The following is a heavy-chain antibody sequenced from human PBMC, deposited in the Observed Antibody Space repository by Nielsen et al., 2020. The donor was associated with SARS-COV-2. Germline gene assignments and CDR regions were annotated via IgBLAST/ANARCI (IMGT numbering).Heavy chain of an antibody. J-gene: IGHJ4*02. CDR3: AKEDCAGDDCWVDY. V-gene: IGHV3-53*01. CDR2: IYSDGST. D-gene: IGHD2-21*02. CDR1: GFSVSSHD. Sequence: GESLKISCAASGFSVSSHDMNWVRQAPGKGLQWVSLIYSDGSTKYADSVKGRFTISRDNSRNTVYLQMNSLRAEDTAVYYCAKEDCAGDDCWVDYWGQGTLVTVSS.